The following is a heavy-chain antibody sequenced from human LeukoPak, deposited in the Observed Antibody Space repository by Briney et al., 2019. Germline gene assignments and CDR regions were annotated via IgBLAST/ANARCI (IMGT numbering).Heavy chain of an antibody. D-gene: IGHD6-13*01. J-gene: IGHJ4*02. CDR2: INPNSGGT. V-gene: IGHV1-2*06. CDR1: GYTFTGYY. CDR3: ARDLIAAAGNVY. Sequence: ASVKVSCKASGYTFTGYYMHWVRQAPGQGLEWMGRINPNSGGTNYAQKFQGRVTMTRDTSISTACMELSRLRSDDTAVYYCARDLIAAAGNVYWGQGTLVTVSS.